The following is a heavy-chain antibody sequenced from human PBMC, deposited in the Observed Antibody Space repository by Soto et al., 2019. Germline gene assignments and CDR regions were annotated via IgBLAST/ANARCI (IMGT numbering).Heavy chain of an antibody. CDR1: GYTFSGYY. D-gene: IGHD4-17*01. J-gene: IGHJ4*02. CDR2: INTNNGCT. V-gene: IGHV1-2*02. Sequence: QVQLVQSGAEVKKPGASVKVSCKASGYTFSGYYLHWVRQAPGQVLAGMGWINTNNGCTHSAQTFQDRVTITRAPSISTAYMELSRLRSEATAVYSCARKGGWVGNAVYGETQLFDYLGQGTLVTVSS. CDR3: ARKGGWVGNAVYGETQLFDY.